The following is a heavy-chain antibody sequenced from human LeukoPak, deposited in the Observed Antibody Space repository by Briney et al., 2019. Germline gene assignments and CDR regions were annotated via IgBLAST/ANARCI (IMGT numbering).Heavy chain of an antibody. Sequence: GGSLRLSCAGAGFTFSDYYLTWIRQAPGKGLEWVSYISSGGSNTYYADSVKGRFTISRDNAKKSLYLQMNSLRAEDTAVYYCARGSGRYYIYWGQGTLVTVSS. D-gene: IGHD3-10*01. CDR2: ISSGGSNT. CDR3: ARGSGRYYIY. J-gene: IGHJ4*02. CDR1: GFTFSDYY. V-gene: IGHV3-11*04.